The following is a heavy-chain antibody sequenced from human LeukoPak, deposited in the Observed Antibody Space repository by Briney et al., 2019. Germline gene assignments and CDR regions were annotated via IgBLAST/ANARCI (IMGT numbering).Heavy chain of an antibody. Sequence: ASVKVSCKVSGYTLTELSMHWVRQAPGKGLEWMGGFDPEDGETIYAQKFQGRVTLTRNTSISTAYMELSSLRSEDTAVYYCTRGGPVAGTHKYFQHWGQGTLVTVSS. J-gene: IGHJ1*01. CDR1: GYTLTELS. D-gene: IGHD6-19*01. V-gene: IGHV1-24*01. CDR2: FDPEDGET. CDR3: TRGGPVAGTHKYFQH.